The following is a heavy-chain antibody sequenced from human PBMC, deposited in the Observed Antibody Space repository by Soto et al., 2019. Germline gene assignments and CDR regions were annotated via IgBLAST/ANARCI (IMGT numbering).Heavy chain of an antibody. D-gene: IGHD1-1*01. V-gene: IGHV3-74*01. CDR1: GFIFSSYG. CDR2: IGPDGSNI. J-gene: IGHJ4*02. CDR3: ERDNNRSFDY. Sequence: SGGSLRLSCAASGFIFSSYGMPWVRQAPGKGLVGVSHIGPDGSNIWEADSVQGRFTISRDNARNRLYLQMNSLRDEDTAIYYCERDNNRSFDYWGQGILVTVSS.